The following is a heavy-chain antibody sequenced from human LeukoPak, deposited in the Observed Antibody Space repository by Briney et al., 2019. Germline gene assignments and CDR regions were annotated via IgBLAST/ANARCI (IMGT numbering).Heavy chain of an antibody. Sequence: GGSLRLSCALSGFIFSNYAMHWVRQAPGKGLEWVTVISYYGINKYYADSVKGRFPISRDNPKNTLYLQMNSPRAKDTAVYSCARAERYTAMVPNFDYWGQGTLVTVSS. CDR2: ISYYGINK. V-gene: IGHV3-30*04. CDR3: ARAERYTAMVPNFDY. CDR1: GFIFSNYA. J-gene: IGHJ4*02. D-gene: IGHD5-18*01.